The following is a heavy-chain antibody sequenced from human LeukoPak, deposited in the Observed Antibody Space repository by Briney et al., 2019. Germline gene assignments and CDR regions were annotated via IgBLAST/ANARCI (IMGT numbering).Heavy chain of an antibody. J-gene: IGHJ4*02. D-gene: IGHD3-3*01. CDR1: GYTFTGYY. V-gene: IGHV1-2*02. Sequence: GASVKVSCKASGYTFTGYYMHWVRQAPGQGLEWMGWINPNSGGTNYAQKFQGRVTMTRDTSISTAYMELSRLRSDDTAVYYCARGATFLGVVTLYYFDYGGQGTLVTVSS. CDR2: INPNSGGT. CDR3: ARGATFLGVVTLYYFDY.